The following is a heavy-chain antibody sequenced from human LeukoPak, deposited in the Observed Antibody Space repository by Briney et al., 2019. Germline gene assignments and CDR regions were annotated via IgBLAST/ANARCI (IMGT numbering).Heavy chain of an antibody. J-gene: IGHJ6*03. CDR2: IYTSGST. V-gene: IGHV4-61*02. CDR3: ARGVRVPATDAPYYYYYMDV. D-gene: IGHD2-2*01. Sequence: SETLSLTCTVSGGSISSGNYYWSWIRQPAGKGLEWIGRIYTSGSTNYSPSLKSRVTISVDTSKNQFSLKLRSVTAADTAVYYCARGVRVPATDAPYYYYYMDVWGRGTTVTISS. CDR1: GGSISSGNYY.